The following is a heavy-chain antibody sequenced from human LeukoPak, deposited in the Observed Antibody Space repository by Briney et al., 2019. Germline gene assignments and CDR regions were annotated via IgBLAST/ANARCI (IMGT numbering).Heavy chain of an antibody. CDR1: GGSISSSSYY. CDR3: ARLECYDFWSGYFDY. J-gene: IGHJ4*02. V-gene: IGHV4-39*01. CDR2: IYYSGST. D-gene: IGHD3-3*01. Sequence: KPSETLSLTCTVSGGSISSSSYYWGWIRQPPGKGLEWIGSIYYSGSTYYNPSLKSRVTISVDTSKNQFSLKLSSATAADTAVYYCARLECYDFWSGYFDYWGQGTLVTVSS.